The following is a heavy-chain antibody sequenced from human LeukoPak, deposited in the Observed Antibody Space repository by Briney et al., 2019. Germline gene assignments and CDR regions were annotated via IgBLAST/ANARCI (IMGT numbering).Heavy chain of an antibody. J-gene: IGHJ4*02. CDR3: ARNFDTSGYYVYFDY. CDR2: IYYSGTT. Sequence: PSETLSLTCNVSGASISSYYWSWIRQPPGKDLEWIGYIYYSGTTSYNPSLTSRVTMSVDTSKNQSSLNLSSVTAADTAMYYCARNFDTSGYYVYFDYWGQGGLVTVSS. V-gene: IGHV4-59*01. CDR1: GASISSYY. D-gene: IGHD3-22*01.